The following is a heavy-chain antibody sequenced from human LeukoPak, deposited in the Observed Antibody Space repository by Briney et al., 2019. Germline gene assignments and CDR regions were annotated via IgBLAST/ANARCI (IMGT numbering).Heavy chain of an antibody. D-gene: IGHD6-19*01. CDR3: ARDPKQWLADAFDI. V-gene: IGHV3-7*01. CDR1: GFTFSSYW. J-gene: IGHJ3*02. Sequence: PGGSLRLSCAASGFTFSSYWMSWVRQAPGKGLEWVANIKQDGSERYYVDSVKGRFTISRDNAKNSLYLQINSLRAEDTAVYYCARDPKQWLADAFDIWGQGTMVTVSS. CDR2: IKQDGSER.